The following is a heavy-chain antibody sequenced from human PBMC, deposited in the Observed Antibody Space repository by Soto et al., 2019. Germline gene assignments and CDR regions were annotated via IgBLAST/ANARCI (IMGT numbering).Heavy chain of an antibody. Sequence: EVQLLESGGGLVQPGGSLRLSCAASGFTFSSYAMSWVRQAPGKGLEWVSAISGSGGSTYYADSVKGRFTISRDNSKNTLYLQMNSLRVEDTAVYYCAKDLSNSYGFDYWGQGTLVTVSS. CDR2: ISGSGGST. J-gene: IGHJ4*02. D-gene: IGHD5-18*01. V-gene: IGHV3-23*01. CDR3: AKDLSNSYGFDY. CDR1: GFTFSSYA.